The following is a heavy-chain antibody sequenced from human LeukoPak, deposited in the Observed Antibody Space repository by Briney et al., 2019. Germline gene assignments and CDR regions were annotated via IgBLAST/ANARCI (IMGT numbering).Heavy chain of an antibody. D-gene: IGHD3-10*02. Sequence: GGSLRLSCEASGFTYSNYSMNWVRQAPGKGLGWVSYIRSSSSTIYYADSVKGRFTISRDNAKNSLYLQMNSLRAEDTAVYYCAELGITMIGGVWGKGTTVTISS. CDR2: IRSSSSTI. V-gene: IGHV3-48*01. CDR1: GFTYSNYS. J-gene: IGHJ6*04. CDR3: AELGITMIGGV.